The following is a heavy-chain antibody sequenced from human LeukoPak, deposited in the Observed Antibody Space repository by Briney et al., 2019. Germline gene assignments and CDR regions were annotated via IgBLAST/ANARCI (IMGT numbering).Heavy chain of an antibody. D-gene: IGHD6-19*01. CDR1: GGSISSYY. CDR2: IYYSGST. CDR3: ARVGVHSSGLDYYYYYYYMDV. J-gene: IGHJ6*03. V-gene: IGHV4-59*01. Sequence: SETLSLTCTVSGGSISSYYWSWIRQPPGKGLEWIGYIYYSGSTDYNPSLKSRVTISVDTSKYQFSLKLSSVTAADTAVYYCARVGVHSSGLDYYYYYYYMDVWGKGTTVTVSS.